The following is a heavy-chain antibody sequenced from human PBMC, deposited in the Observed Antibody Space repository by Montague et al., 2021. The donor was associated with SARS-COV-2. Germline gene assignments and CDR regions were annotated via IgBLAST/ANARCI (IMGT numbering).Heavy chain of an antibody. CDR2: IIGSGPRT. CDR1: GFTFSNYA. V-gene: IGHV3-23*01. Sequence: SLRLSCAASGFTFSNYAMSWVRQAPVKGLEWVSVIIGSGPRTNYADSVRGRFVISRDSSQSTLYLQMNSLRAEDTAVYYCARAYCSGASFYRSDYWGQGTLVTVSS. CDR3: ARAYCSGASFYRSDY. J-gene: IGHJ4*02. D-gene: IGHD2-2*02.